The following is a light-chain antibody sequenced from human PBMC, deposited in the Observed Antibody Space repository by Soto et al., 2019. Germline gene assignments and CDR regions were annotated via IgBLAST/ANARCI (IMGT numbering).Light chain of an antibody. CDR2: GAS. V-gene: IGKV3-20*01. CDR3: RRNGGAALLS. CDR1: QSVSGNY. Sequence: EIVLTQSPGTLSLSPGERATLSCRASQSVSGNYLAWYQQKFGQAPRLLIYGASSRATGIPDRFSGSGSGTDFTLTISRVETDEFSVYYGRRNGGAALLSFGGGTGVEFK. J-gene: IGKJ4*01.